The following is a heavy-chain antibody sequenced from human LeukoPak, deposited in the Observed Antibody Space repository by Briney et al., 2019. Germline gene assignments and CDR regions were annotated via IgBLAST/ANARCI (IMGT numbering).Heavy chain of an antibody. V-gene: IGHV3-15*01. D-gene: IGHD2-21*02. CDR2: IKSKTDGGTT. J-gene: IGHJ4*02. Sequence: GGSLRLSCAASGFTFTNAWMSWVRQAPGKGLEWIGRIKSKTDGGTTDYAAPVKGRFTISRDDSKNTLYLQMNSLKTEDTAVYYCTREAVTANGYFDYWGQGTLVTVSS. CDR3: TREAVTANGYFDY. CDR1: GFTFTNAW.